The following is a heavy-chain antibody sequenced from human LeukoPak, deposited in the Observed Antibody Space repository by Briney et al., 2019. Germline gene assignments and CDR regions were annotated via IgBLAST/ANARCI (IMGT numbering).Heavy chain of an antibody. D-gene: IGHD1-26*01. CDR2: INPSGSSA. V-gene: IGHV1-46*01. J-gene: IGHJ5*02. CDR1: GYTFTSYD. CDR3: ARDNSVGETAWWFDP. Sequence: GASVKVSCKASGYTFTSYDINWVRQAPGQGLEWMGFINPSGSSAACAQKFQGRLTMTRDMFTSTDYMELTSLTSDDTAVYYCARDNSVGETAWWFDPWGQGTLVTVSS.